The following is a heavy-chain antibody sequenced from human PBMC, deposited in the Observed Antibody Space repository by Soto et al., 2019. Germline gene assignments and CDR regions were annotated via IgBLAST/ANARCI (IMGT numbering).Heavy chain of an antibody. J-gene: IGHJ4*02. CDR2: IYNSGTT. V-gene: IGHV4-31*03. D-gene: IGHD3-22*01. CDR1: GGSISSAGYA. Sequence: QVQLRESGPGLVKPSQTLSLTCTVSGGSISSAGYAWSWIRHHPGKGLEWIGHIYNSGTTFYNPSLNSRLTLSLATSKSLFSLKLRSVTAADTAVYYRASLRDYYDSSASYSGSDYWGQGTLVTVSS. CDR3: ASLRDYYDSSASYSGSDY.